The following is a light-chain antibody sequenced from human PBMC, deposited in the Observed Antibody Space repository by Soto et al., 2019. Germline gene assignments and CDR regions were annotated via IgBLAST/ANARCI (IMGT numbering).Light chain of an antibody. Sequence: DIVMTQSPDSLAVSPGDRATLSCRASQSVSSSLVWFQQKPGQAPRLLMYDAFNRAIGIPARFSGSGSGTEFTLTISSLQPDDFATYYCQQYNSYSRTFGQGTKVDIK. CDR3: QQYNSYSRT. CDR2: DAF. V-gene: IGKV3D-15*01. J-gene: IGKJ1*01. CDR1: QSVSSS.